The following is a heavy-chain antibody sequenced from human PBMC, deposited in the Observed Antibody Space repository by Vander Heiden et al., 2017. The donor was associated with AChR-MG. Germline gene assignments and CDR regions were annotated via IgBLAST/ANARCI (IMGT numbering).Heavy chain of an antibody. CDR1: GFTFGDYA. V-gene: IGHV3-49*05. CDR2: IRSKAYGGTT. D-gene: IGHD6-19*01. J-gene: IGHJ6*02. Sequence: EVQLVESGGGLVKPGRSLRLSCTASGFTFGDYAMSGFRQAPGKGLEWVGFIRSKAYGGTTEYAASVKGRFTISRDDSKSIAYLQMNSLKTEDTAVYYCTRVGSVAGVPYYYYGMDVWGQGTTVTVSS. CDR3: TRVGSVAGVPYYYYGMDV.